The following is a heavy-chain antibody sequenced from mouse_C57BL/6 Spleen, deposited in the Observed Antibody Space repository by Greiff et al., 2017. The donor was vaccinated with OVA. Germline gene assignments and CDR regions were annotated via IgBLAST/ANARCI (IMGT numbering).Heavy chain of an antibody. V-gene: IGHV2-2*01. D-gene: IGHD2-10*01. CDR2: IWRGGST. Sequence: QVQLKESGPGLVQPSQSLSITCTVSGFSLTSYGVHWVRQSPGKGLEWLGVIWRGGSTDYNAAFISRLSISKDNSKSQVFFKKNSLQDDDTAIYYCARPTGLYAMDYWGQGTSVTVAS. CDR3: ARPTGLYAMDY. CDR1: GFSLTSYG. J-gene: IGHJ4*01.